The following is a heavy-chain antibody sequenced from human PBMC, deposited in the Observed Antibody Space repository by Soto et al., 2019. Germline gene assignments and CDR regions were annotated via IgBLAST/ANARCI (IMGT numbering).Heavy chain of an antibody. CDR2: IYHSGST. Sequence: PSETLSLTCAVSGGSISSSNWWSWVRQPPGKGLEWIGEIYHSGSTNYNPSLKSRVTISVDKSKNQFSLKLSSVTAADTAVYYCARVGPYYDSSGYYLDYWGQGTLVTVSS. CDR3: ARVGPYYDSSGYYLDY. J-gene: IGHJ4*02. D-gene: IGHD3-22*01. V-gene: IGHV4-4*02. CDR1: GGSISSSNW.